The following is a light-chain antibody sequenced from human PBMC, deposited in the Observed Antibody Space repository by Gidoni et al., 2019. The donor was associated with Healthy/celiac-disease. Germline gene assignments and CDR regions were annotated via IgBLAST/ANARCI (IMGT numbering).Light chain of an antibody. CDR1: QSVSSY. V-gene: IGKV3-11*01. CDR2: DAS. J-gene: IGKJ4*01. CDR3: QQRSNWPPLT. Sequence: DIVLTQSPATLSLSPGERATLSCRASQSVSSYLAWYQQKPGQAPRLLIYDASNRATGIPARFSGSGSGTDFTLTISSLGPEDFAVYYGQQRSNWPPLTCGGGTKVEIK.